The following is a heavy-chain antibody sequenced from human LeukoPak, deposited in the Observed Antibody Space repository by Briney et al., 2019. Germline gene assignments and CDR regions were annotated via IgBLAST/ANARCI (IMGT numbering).Heavy chain of an antibody. CDR1: GFTFSSYD. J-gene: IGHJ6*02. V-gene: IGHV3-13*01. Sequence: GGSLRLSCAASGFTFSSYDMHWVRQATGKGLEWVSAIGTAGDTYYPGSVKGRFTISRENAKNSLYLQMNSLRAGDTAVYYCARSRGFGYYYYGMDVWGQGTTVTVSS. CDR2: IGTAGDT. CDR3: ARSRGFGYYYYGMDV. D-gene: IGHD3-16*01.